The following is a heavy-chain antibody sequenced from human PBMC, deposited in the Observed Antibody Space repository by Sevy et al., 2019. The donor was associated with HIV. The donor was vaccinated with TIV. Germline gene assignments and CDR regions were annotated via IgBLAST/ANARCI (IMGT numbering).Heavy chain of an antibody. CDR2: IYSGGST. D-gene: IGHD1-26*01. V-gene: IGHV3-53*01. CDR3: AREDPTDPQSDY. CDR1: GFTVSSNY. Sequence: GGSLRLSCAASGFTVSSNYMSWVRQAPGKGLEWVSVIYSGGSTYYADYVKGRFTISRDNSKNTLYLQMNSLRAEDTAVYYCAREDPTDPQSDYWGQGTLVTVSS. J-gene: IGHJ4*02.